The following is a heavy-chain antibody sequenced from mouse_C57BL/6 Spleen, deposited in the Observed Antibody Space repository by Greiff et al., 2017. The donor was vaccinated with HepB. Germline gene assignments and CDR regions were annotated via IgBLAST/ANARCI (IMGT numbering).Heavy chain of an antibody. V-gene: IGHV14-3*01. CDR3: ALYYGSSYAWFAY. D-gene: IGHD1-1*01. CDR2: IDPANGNT. Sequence: EVKLVESVAELVRPGASVTLSCTASGFNIKNTYMHWVKQRPEQGLEWIGRIDPANGNTKYAPKLQGKATITADTASNTAYLQLSSLTSEDTAIYYCALYYGSSYAWFAYWGQGTLVTVSA. J-gene: IGHJ3*01. CDR1: GFNIKNTY.